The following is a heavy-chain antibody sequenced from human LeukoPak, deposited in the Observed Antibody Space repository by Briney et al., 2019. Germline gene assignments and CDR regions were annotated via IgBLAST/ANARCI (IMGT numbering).Heavy chain of an antibody. J-gene: IGHJ3*01. CDR2: IYCNGDT. CDR1: SGSISSTTYY. CDR3: ARGPNTAGNYRAFDL. Sequence: KSSETLSLTCTVSSGSISSTTYYWAWIRQPPGKGLEWIGSIYCNGDTYYNPSLKSRVIISADTSKNQFSLKLTSVTAADTAAYYCARGPNTAGNYRAFDLWGQGTKVTVFS. D-gene: IGHD4-11*01. V-gene: IGHV4-39*07.